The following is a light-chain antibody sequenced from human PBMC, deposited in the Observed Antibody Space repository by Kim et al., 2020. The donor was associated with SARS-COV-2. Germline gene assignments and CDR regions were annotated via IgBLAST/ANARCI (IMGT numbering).Light chain of an antibody. CDR3: NSRDTNDIVL. V-gene: IGLV3-19*01. CDR2: GKN. J-gene: IGLJ2*01. Sequence: VALGQTVRITCQGDSLRSYYATGYQQKPGQAPILLIYGKNNRPSGIPDRFSGSSSGNTASFTITGTQAGDESDYYCNSRDTNDIVLFGGGTQLTVL. CDR1: SLRSYY.